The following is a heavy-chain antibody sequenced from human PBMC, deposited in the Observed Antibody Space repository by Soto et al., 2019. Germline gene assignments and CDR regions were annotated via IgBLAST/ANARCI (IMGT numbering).Heavy chain of an antibody. CDR2: TYYSSKWYS. D-gene: IGHD6-13*01. Sequence: SQTLSRTCAISGDSVSSYSVVWNWIRQSPSGGLEWLGRTYYSSKWYSEYAISVQSRITVNADTSKNQVSLQLDSVTPDDTAVYYCASLIGHSWLDYWGQGTLVTVSS. CDR1: GDSVSSYSVV. CDR3: ASLIGHSWLDY. J-gene: IGHJ4*02. V-gene: IGHV6-1*01.